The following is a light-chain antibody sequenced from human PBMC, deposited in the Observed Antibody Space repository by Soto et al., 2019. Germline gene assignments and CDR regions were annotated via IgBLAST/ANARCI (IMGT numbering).Light chain of an antibody. CDR2: DAS. Sequence: EIVLTQSPATRSFSLAERATLSCRASQSIGSYLAWYQHKLGQPPRLLIYDASNRATGIPDRFSGSGSGTDFTLTISRLEPEDFVMFYCYQYGSTPPTFGQGTKVDIK. V-gene: IGKV3-20*01. CDR3: YQYGSTPPT. CDR1: QSIGSY. J-gene: IGKJ1*01.